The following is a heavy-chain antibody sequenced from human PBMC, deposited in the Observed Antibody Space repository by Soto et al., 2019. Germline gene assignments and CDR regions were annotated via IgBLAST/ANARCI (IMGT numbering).Heavy chain of an antibody. J-gene: IGHJ5*02. CDR3: ARDFYRWGRYYGSGRDGPNWFDP. V-gene: IGHV4-39*07. Sequence: PSETLSLTCTVSGGSISSISSYWGWIRQPPGKGLEWIATVHYSGSTYYTPSLKNRVTISADTSNNQFSLRLNSVTAADTAVYYCARDFYRWGRYYGSGRDGPNWFDPWGQGTLVTVSS. CDR2: VHYSGST. CDR1: GGSISSISSY. D-gene: IGHD3-10*01.